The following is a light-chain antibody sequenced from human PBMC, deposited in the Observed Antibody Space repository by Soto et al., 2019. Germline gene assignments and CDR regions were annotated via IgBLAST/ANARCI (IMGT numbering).Light chain of an antibody. J-gene: IGLJ1*01. CDR2: EVS. CDR1: SSDVGAYDF. Sequence: QSVLTQPASVSGSPGQSITISCTGTSSDVGAYDFVSCYQQHPDKAPKLMIYEVSNRPSGVSNRFSGSKSVNTATLTISGLQAEDEADYYCSSYTSSSTRVFGTGTKLTVL. V-gene: IGLV2-14*03. CDR3: SSYTSSSTRV.